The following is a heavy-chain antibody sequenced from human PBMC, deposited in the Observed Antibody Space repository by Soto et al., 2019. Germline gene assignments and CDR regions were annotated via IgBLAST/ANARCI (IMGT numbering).Heavy chain of an antibody. CDR3: VGGQYYFDY. J-gene: IGHJ4*02. D-gene: IGHD3-10*01. CDR1: GFPFTSYG. CDR2: ISYDGSDK. V-gene: IGHV3-30*03. Sequence: QVQLVESGGGVVQPGRSLRLSCAASGFPFTSYGMHWVREGPDKGLEWVAIISYDGSDKYYADSVKGRFTISRDNSKNNLYLQMNSLRPKDTALYYCVGGQYYFDYRGQGTLVIVSS.